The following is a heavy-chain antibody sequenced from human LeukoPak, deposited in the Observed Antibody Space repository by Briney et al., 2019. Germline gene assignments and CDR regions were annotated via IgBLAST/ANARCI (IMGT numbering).Heavy chain of an antibody. CDR3: ANYGDYQYFDY. CDR1: GFTFSSYG. J-gene: IGHJ4*02. Sequence: PPGTSLRLSCAASGFTFSSYGMHWVRQAPGKGLEWVAVISYDATNKYYADSVKGRFTISRDNSKNTLYLQMNSLETDDTAVYYCANYGDYQYFDYWGQGTPVTVSS. V-gene: IGHV3-30*18. D-gene: IGHD4-17*01. CDR2: ISYDATNK.